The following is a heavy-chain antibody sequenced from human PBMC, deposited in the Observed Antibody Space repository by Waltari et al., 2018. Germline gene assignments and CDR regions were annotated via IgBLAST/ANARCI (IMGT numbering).Heavy chain of an antibody. V-gene: IGHV2-5*01. D-gene: IGHD3-3*01. CDR2: IYWNDDK. CDR3: AHRRYSVRFLEWLLIDDAFDI. CDR1: GFSLSTSGVG. J-gene: IGHJ3*02. Sequence: QITLKESGPTLVKPTQTLTLTCTFSGFSLSTSGVGVGWIRQPPGKALEWLALIYWNDDKRYSPSLKSRLTITKDTSKNQVVLTMTNMDPVDTATYYCAHRRYSVRFLEWLLIDDAFDIWGQGTMVTVSS.